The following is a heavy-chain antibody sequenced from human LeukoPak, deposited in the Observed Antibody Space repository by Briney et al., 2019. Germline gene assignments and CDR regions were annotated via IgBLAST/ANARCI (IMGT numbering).Heavy chain of an antibody. Sequence: ASVTVSCKVSGYTLTELSMHWVRQAPGKGLEWMGGFYPEDGETIYAQKFQGRVTMTEDTSTDTAYMELSSLRSEDTAVYYCATVIGQSSSPPSDWFDLWGQGTLVTVSS. J-gene: IGHJ5*02. CDR2: FYPEDGET. V-gene: IGHV1-24*01. CDR3: ATVIGQSSSPPSDWFDL. CDR1: GYTLTELS. D-gene: IGHD2-2*01.